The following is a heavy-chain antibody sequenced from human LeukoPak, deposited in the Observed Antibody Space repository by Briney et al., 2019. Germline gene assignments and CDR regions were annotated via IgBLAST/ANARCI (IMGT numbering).Heavy chain of an antibody. CDR1: GFTFSDHY. CDR2: TRNKANSYTT. V-gene: IGHV3-72*01. D-gene: IGHD5-18*01. Sequence: GGSLRLACAASGFTFSDHYMDWVRQAPGKGLEWVGRTRNKANSYTTEYAASVKGRFTISRDDSKNSLYLQMNSLKTEDTAVYYCARVRTAMDPKAHYYYYMDVWGKGTTVTVSS. CDR3: ARVRTAMDPKAHYYYYMDV. J-gene: IGHJ6*03.